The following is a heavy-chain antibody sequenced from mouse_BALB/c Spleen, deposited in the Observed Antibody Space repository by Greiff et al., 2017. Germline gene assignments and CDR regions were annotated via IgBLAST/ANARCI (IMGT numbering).Heavy chain of an antibody. CDR3: ARDPDSITTATGFDY. CDR1: GFTFSSYG. D-gene: IGHD1-2*01. CDR2: INSNGGST. V-gene: IGHV5-6-3*01. Sequence: EVQLVESGGGLVQPGGSLKLSCAASGFTFSSYGMSWVRQTPDKRLELVATINSNGGSTYYPDSVKGRFTISRDNAKNTLYLQMSSLKSEDTAMYYCARDPDSITTATGFDYWGQGTTLTVSS. J-gene: IGHJ2*01.